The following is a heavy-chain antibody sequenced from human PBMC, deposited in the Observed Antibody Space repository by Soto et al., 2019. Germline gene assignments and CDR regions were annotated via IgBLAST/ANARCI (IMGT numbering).Heavy chain of an antibody. D-gene: IGHD5-18*01. Sequence: QVQLVQSGAEVKKPGSSVKVSCKASGGTFSSYAISWVRQAPGQGLEWMGGIIPIFGTANYAQKFQGRVTIDADESTSTAYMELSSLRSEDTAVYYCARLTAMVTGTPNWFDPWGQGTLVTVSS. CDR1: GGTFSSYA. CDR3: ARLTAMVTGTPNWFDP. J-gene: IGHJ5*02. V-gene: IGHV1-69*12. CDR2: IIPIFGTA.